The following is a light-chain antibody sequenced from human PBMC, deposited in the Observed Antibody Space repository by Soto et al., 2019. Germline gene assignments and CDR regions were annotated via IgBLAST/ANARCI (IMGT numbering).Light chain of an antibody. Sequence: QSVLTQPPSASGTPGQRVTISCSGSSSNIGSGYVYWYQHLPGTAPKLLIYRNNQRTSGVPDRFSGSKSGTSASLAISGLRSEDEADYYCATWNDSPHVVFGGGTKLTVL. CDR1: SSNIGSGY. CDR2: RNN. V-gene: IGLV1-47*01. CDR3: ATWNDSPHVV. J-gene: IGLJ2*01.